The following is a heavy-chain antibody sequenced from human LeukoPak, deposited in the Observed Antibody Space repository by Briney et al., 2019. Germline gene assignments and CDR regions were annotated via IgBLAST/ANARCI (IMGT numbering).Heavy chain of an antibody. J-gene: IGHJ4*02. CDR3: ARHGGWEWDGSGSKRFFDY. CDR2: IYYSGST. CDR1: GGSISSYY. Sequence: PSETLSLTCTVSGGSISSYYWSWIRQPPGKGLEWIGYIYYSGSTNYNPSLKSRVTISVDTSKNQFSLKLSSVTAADTAVYYCARHGGWEWDGSGSKRFFDYWGQGTLVTVSS. V-gene: IGHV4-59*08. D-gene: IGHD3-10*01.